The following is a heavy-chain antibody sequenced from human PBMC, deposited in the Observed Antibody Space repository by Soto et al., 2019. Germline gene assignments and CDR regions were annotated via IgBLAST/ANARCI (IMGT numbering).Heavy chain of an antibody. CDR3: ARGDAYYYDSSGYAYYFDY. Sequence: QVQLVESGGGVVQPGGSLRLSCAASGFTFSSYGMHWVRQAPGKGLEWVAVIWYDGSNKYYADSVKGRFTISRDNSKNTLYLQMNSLRAEDTAVYYCARGDAYYYDSSGYAYYFDYWGQGTLVTVSS. CDR1: GFTFSSYG. J-gene: IGHJ4*02. CDR2: IWYDGSNK. V-gene: IGHV3-33*01. D-gene: IGHD3-22*01.